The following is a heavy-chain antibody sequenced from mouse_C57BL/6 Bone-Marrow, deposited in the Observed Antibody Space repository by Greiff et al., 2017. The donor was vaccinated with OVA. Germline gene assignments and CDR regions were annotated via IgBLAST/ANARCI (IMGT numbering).Heavy chain of an antibody. CDR3: TVLYYYGNGY. V-gene: IGHV6-3*01. Sequence: EASGGGLVQPGGSMKLSCVASGFTFRNYWMNWVRQSPEKGPEWVAQIRLKSDNYATHSAASVKGRFTIPRDESKRRVYRQMNNLRSEDTGIYYCTVLYYYGNGYWGQGTTLTVSS. CDR2: IRLKSDNYAT. J-gene: IGHJ2*01. D-gene: IGHD1-1*01. CDR1: GFTFRNYW.